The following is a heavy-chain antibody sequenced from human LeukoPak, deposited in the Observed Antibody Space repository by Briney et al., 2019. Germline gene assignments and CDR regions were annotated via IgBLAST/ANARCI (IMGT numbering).Heavy chain of an antibody. D-gene: IGHD6-19*01. J-gene: IGHJ4*02. CDR2: IIPILGIA. V-gene: IGHV1-69*04. CDR1: GGTFSSYA. CDR3: ASWGIAVAHDY. Sequence: SVKVSCKASGGTFSSYAISWVRQAPGQGLEWMGRIIPILGIANYAQKFQGRVTITADKSTSTAYMELSSLRSEDTAVYYCASWGIAVAHDYWGQGTLVTVSS.